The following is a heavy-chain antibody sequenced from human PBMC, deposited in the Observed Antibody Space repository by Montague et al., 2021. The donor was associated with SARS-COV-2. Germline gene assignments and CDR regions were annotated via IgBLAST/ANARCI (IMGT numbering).Heavy chain of an antibody. CDR2: INNTGSA. D-gene: IGHD3-3*02. CDR3: ARDQVPISGVLLFIPASGHLDG. CDR1: KGSISDFY. V-gene: IGHV4-34*01. J-gene: IGHJ6*02. Sequence: SETLSLTCAVYKGSISDFYWTWIRQSPGKGLEWIGDINNTGSATYNPSLKGRVTLSRDTSKNQFSLKLQSVTAADTGVYYCARDQVPISGVLLFIPASGHLDGWGQGTSVTVSS.